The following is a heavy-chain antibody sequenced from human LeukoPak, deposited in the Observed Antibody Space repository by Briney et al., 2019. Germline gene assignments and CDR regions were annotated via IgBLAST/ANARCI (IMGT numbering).Heavy chain of an antibody. V-gene: IGHV1-46*01. CDR2: INPSDGHP. Sequence: ASVKVSCKASGQTFTRYYMHWARQAPGQGLEWMGIINPSDGHPNYAQKFQGRVTMTRDTSTSTLYMEQRSVRSEDTPVYYCARARGYSYGPLDSWGQGTLVTVSS. CDR3: ARARGYSYGPLDS. CDR1: GQTFTRYY. J-gene: IGHJ4*02. D-gene: IGHD5-18*01.